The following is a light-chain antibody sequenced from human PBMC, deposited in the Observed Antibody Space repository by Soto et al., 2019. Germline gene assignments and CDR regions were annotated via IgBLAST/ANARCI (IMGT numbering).Light chain of an antibody. Sequence: DIQLPQSPSSLSAYAGARVTITCRASQGISSYLAWYQQKPGKAPKLLIYAASTLQSGVPSRFSGSGSGTDFTLTISSLQPEDFATYSCQHYNSYSEALGQGTKV. CDR3: QHYNSYSEA. CDR1: QGISSY. CDR2: AAS. J-gene: IGKJ1*01. V-gene: IGKV1-9*01.